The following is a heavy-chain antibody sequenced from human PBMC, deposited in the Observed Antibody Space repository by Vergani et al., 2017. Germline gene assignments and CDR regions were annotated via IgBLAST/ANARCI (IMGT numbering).Heavy chain of an antibody. D-gene: IGHD1-1*01. CDR3: ARGTTXTTDPGGYYYGMDV. CDR2: IIPIFGTA. CDR1: GGTFSSYA. Sequence: QVQLVQSGAEVKKPGSSVKVSCKASGGTFSSYAISWVRQAPGQGLEWMGRIIPIFGTANYGQKFQGRVTITADESTSTAYMELSSLRSEDTAVYYCARGTTXTTDPGGYYYGMDVWGQGTTVTVSS. V-gene: IGHV1-69*13. J-gene: IGHJ6*02.